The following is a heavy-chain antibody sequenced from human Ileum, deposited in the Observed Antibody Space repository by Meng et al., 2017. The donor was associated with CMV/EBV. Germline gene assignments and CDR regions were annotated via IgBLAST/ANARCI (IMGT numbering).Heavy chain of an antibody. Sequence: GESLKISCAASGFTFSSDVMHWVRQAPGKGLVWVARISHDGTITTYVDSVKGRFTISRDNARNTLYLQMNSLRAEDTAVYYCARDRNWIFDYWGRGTRVTGSS. V-gene: IGHV3-74*03. CDR2: ISHDGTIT. CDR1: GFTFSSDV. CDR3: ARDRNWIFDY. J-gene: IGHJ4*02. D-gene: IGHD1-1*01.